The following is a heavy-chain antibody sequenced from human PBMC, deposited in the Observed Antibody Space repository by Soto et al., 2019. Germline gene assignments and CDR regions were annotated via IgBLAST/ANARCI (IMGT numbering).Heavy chain of an antibody. Sequence: QAQLVQSGAEVKKPGSSVRISCKAPGGDFDNYALSWVRRAPGQGLEWMGGIIPNFGSANYAPKFQGRVTIPADESMRTVSMAFRRLRSEDTAIYYCARGTRAQIGYYAHIYKMPGAMDVWGQGTTVTVSS. CDR3: ARGTRAQIGYYAHIYKMPGAMDV. V-gene: IGHV1-69*12. J-gene: IGHJ6*02. CDR2: IIPNFGSA. D-gene: IGHD3-3*01. CDR1: GGDFDNYA.